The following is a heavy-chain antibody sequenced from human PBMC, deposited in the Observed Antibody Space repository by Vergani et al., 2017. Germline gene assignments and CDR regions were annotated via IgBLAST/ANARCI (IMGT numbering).Heavy chain of an antibody. Sequence: QVQLQESGPGLVKPPGTLSLTCSVSGYSISRGYYWGWIRQPPGKGLEWIATVFHSGSAYYNPSLRRRVTISVETSKNQFSRRLTTLTAADTAVYYCARQFWVSQGVGAFETWGRGTEVSVSS. CDR1: GYSISRGYY. V-gene: IGHV4-38-2*02. CDR3: ARQFWVSQGVGAFET. D-gene: IGHD3-16*01. J-gene: IGHJ3*02. CDR2: VFHSGSA.